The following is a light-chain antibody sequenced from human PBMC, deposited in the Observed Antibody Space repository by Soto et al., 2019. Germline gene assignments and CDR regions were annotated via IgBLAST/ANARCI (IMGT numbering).Light chain of an antibody. Sequence: QSALTQPASVAGSPGQSITISCTGTSSDIGVYNYVSWYQQHPGKAPKLVICEVSTRPSGVSSRFSGSKSGNTASLTISGIRAEAAADYYGTSFKTTNNWVFGGGTQLTVL. CDR1: SSDIGVYNY. J-gene: IGLJ3*02. V-gene: IGLV2-14*01. CDR3: TSFKTTNNWV. CDR2: EVS.